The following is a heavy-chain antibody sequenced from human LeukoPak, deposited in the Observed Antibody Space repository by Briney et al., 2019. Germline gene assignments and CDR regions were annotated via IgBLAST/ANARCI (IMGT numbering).Heavy chain of an antibody. CDR1: GYTFTSYY. CDR2: INPSGGST. D-gene: IGHD3-22*01. CDR3: AREYYYDSSGYPFDY. V-gene: IGHV1-46*01. Sequence: ASVKVSCKASGYTFTSYYMHWVRQAPGQGLEWMGIINPSGGSTSYAQKFQGRVTMTRDTSTSTVYMELSSLRSEDMAVYYCAREYYYDSSGYPFDYWGQGTLVTVSS. J-gene: IGHJ4*02.